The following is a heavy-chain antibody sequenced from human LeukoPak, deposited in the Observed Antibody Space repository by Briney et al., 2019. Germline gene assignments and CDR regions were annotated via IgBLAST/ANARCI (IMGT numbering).Heavy chain of an antibody. Sequence: GSLRLSCAASGFTFSTYAMTWVRQAPGKGLEWVSYISSSGSTIYYADSVKGRFTISRDNAKNSLYLQMNSLRAEDTAVYYCARVSRGCSSTSCYPSSHWFDPWGQGTLVTVSS. D-gene: IGHD2-2*01. CDR2: ISSSGSTI. CDR1: GFTFSTYA. V-gene: IGHV3-48*04. J-gene: IGHJ5*02. CDR3: ARVSRGCSSTSCYPSSHWFDP.